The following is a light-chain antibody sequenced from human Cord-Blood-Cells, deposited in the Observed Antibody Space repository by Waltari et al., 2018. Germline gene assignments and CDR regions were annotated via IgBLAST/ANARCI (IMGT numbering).Light chain of an antibody. V-gene: IGLV4-69*01. CDR3: QTWGTGIQV. Sequence: QLVLPKSPSASASLGASVKLTCTLSSGHSSYAIAWHQQQQEKGPRYLMKLNSDGSHSKGDGIPDRFSGSSSGAERYLTISSLQSEDEADYYCQTWGTGIQVFGGGTKLTVL. CDR1: SGHSSYA. CDR2: LNSDGSH. J-gene: IGLJ2*01.